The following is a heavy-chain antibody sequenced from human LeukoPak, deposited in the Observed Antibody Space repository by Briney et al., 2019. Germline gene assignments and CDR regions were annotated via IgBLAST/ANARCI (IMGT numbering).Heavy chain of an antibody. D-gene: IGHD3-3*01. CDR3: ARGLNRITIFGVVPRIRFDY. CDR1: GFTFSSYW. V-gene: IGHV3-7*03. Sequence: GGSLRLSCAASGFTFSSYWMSWVRQAPGKGLEWVANIKQDGSEKYYVDSVKGRFTISRDNAKNSLYLQMNSLRAEDTAVYYCARGLNRITIFGVVPRIRFDYWGQGTLVTVSS. J-gene: IGHJ4*02. CDR2: IKQDGSEK.